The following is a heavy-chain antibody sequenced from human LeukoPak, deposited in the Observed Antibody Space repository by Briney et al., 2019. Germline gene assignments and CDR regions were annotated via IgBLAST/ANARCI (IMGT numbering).Heavy chain of an antibody. CDR1: TFTFSSYE. CDR3: ASGYDLPY. V-gene: IGHV3-48*03. J-gene: IGHJ4*02. CDR2: ISRSGSTI. D-gene: IGHD5-12*01. Sequence: TGGSLRLSCAASTFTFSSYEMNWVRQAPGKGLEWISYISRSGSTIYYADSVKGRFTISRDNDKNSLDLQMNSLRAEDTAVYYCASGYDLPYWGQGTLVTVSS.